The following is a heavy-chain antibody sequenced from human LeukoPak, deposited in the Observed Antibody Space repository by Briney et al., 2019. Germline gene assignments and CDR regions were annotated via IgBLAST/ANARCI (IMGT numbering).Heavy chain of an antibody. CDR2: IRSKTDGGTI. V-gene: IGHV3-15*01. CDR1: GFTFSNAW. CDR3: TTDRTMKGY. D-gene: IGHD3-22*01. Sequence: GGSLRLSCAASGFTFSNAWMAWVRQAPGKGLEWVGRIRSKTDGGTINYAAPVKDRFTISRDDSKNTLYLQMNSLEIEDAAVYFCTTDRTMKGYWGQGTLVTVSS. J-gene: IGHJ4*02.